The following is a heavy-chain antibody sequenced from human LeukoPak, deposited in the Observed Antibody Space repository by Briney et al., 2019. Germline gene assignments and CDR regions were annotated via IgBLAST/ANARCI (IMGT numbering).Heavy chain of an antibody. CDR1: GYTFTGYY. Sequence: APVKVSCKASGYTFTGYYMHWVRQAPGQGLEWMGWINPNSGGTNYAQKFQGRVTMTRDTSISTAYMELSRLRSDDTAVYYCARGPRSYSSSWYNWFDPWGQGTLVTVSS. CDR3: ARGPRSYSSSWYNWFDP. J-gene: IGHJ5*02. CDR2: INPNSGGT. D-gene: IGHD6-13*01. V-gene: IGHV1-2*02.